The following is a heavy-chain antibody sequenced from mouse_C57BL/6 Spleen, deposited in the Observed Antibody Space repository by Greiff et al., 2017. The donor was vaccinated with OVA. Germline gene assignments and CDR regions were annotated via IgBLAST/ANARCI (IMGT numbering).Heavy chain of an antibody. V-gene: IGHV1-64*01. D-gene: IGHD2-2*01. CDR2: IHPNSGST. CDR3: AVSTMVTTWYFDV. J-gene: IGHJ1*03. CDR1: GYTFTSYW. Sequence: VQLQQPGAELVKPGASVKLSCKASGYTFTSYWMHWVKQRPGQGLEWIGMIHPNSGSTNYNEKFKSKATLTVDKSSSPAYMQLSSLTSEDSAVYYCAVSTMVTTWYFDVWGTGTTVTVSS.